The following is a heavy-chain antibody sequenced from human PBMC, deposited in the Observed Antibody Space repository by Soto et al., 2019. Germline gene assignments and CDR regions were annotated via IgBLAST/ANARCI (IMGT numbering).Heavy chain of an antibody. J-gene: IGHJ4*02. Sequence: QVQLVQSGAEVKKPGASVKVSCKASGYTFTGYYMHWVRQAPGQGLEWMGWINPNSGGTNYAQKFQGRVTMTRDTSISTAYMELSRLTSDDTAVYYCARGWGYCSRTSCYGGGYWGQGTLVTVSS. D-gene: IGHD2-2*01. V-gene: IGHV1-2*02. CDR1: GYTFTGYY. CDR3: ARGWGYCSRTSCYGGGY. CDR2: INPNSGGT.